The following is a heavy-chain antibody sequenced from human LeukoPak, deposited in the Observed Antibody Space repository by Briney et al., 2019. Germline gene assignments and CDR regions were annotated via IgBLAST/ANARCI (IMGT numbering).Heavy chain of an antibody. CDR3: AKDGDWSSNYHYYYMDV. Sequence: GGSLRLSCAASGFTFSSYAMSWVRQAPGKGLEWVSAISGSGGSTYYADSVKGRFTISRDNSKNTLFLQMNSLRAEDTAVYYCAKDGDWSSNYHYYYMDVWGKGTTVTVSS. D-gene: IGHD2-21*02. CDR2: ISGSGGST. J-gene: IGHJ6*03. V-gene: IGHV3-23*01. CDR1: GFTFSSYA.